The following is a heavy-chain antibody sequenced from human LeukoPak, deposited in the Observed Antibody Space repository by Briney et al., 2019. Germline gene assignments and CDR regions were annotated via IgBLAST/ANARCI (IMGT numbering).Heavy chain of an antibody. J-gene: IGHJ4*02. Sequence: GASVKVSCKASGYTFNHYYMHWVRQAPGQGLEWMGVISPSDVSTIYAQEFQGRVTMTRDTSTRTFYMELSSLRSEDTAVYYCARGMPLYNFIDYWGQGTLVTVSS. V-gene: IGHV1-46*02. CDR2: ISPSDVST. CDR3: ARGMPLYNFIDY. D-gene: IGHD1-1*01. CDR1: GYTFNHYY.